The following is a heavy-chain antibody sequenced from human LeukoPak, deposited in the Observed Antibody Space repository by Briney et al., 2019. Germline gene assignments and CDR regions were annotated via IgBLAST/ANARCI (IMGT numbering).Heavy chain of an antibody. D-gene: IGHD6-19*01. CDR3: ARGPTGAVAGPYYFDY. Sequence: ASVKVSCKASGGSFSNYVITWVRQAPGQGLEWMGWISAYNGNTNYAQKLQGRVTMTTDTSTSTAYMELRSLRSDDTAVYYCARGPTGAVAGPYYFDYWGQGTLVTVSS. J-gene: IGHJ4*02. V-gene: IGHV1-18*01. CDR1: GGSFSNYV. CDR2: ISAYNGNT.